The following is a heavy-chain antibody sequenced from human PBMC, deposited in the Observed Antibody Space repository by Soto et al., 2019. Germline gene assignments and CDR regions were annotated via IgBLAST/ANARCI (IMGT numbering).Heavy chain of an antibody. V-gene: IGHV1-69*13. Sequence: ASVKVSCKAPGGTFSSYAISWVRQAPGQGLEWMGGIIPIFGTANYAQKFQGRVTITADESTSTAYMELSSLRSEDTAVYYCARAKGSGSLFDYWGQGTLVTVSS. CDR3: ARAKGSGSLFDY. CDR1: GGTFSSYA. D-gene: IGHD5-12*01. CDR2: IIPIFGTA. J-gene: IGHJ4*02.